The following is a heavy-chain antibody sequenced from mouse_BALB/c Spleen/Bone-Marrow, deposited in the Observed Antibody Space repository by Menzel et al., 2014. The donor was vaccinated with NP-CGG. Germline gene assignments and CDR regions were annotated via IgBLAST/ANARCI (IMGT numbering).Heavy chain of an antibody. D-gene: IGHD4-1*01. CDR3: ARSWDEGVDY. Sequence: DVQLQESGAELVKPGASVKLSCTASGFNIKDTYMHWVKQRPEQGLEWIGRIDPANGHTKYDPKLQGKATITADTSSNTAYLRLSSLTSEDTAVYYCARSWDEGVDYWGQGTTLTVSS. V-gene: IGHV14-3*02. J-gene: IGHJ2*01. CDR1: GFNIKDTY. CDR2: IDPANGHT.